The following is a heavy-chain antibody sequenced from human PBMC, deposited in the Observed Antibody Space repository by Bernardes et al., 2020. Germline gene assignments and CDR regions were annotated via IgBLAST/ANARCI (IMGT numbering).Heavy chain of an antibody. V-gene: IGHV3-48*02. D-gene: IGHD6-19*01. J-gene: IGHJ4*02. CDR2: ISSSSTI. CDR3: ARDLGYSSGWPFDY. CDR1: GFTFRSYS. Sequence: GGSLRLSCAASGFTFRSYSMNWVRQAPRKGLEWVSYISSSSTIYYADSVKGRFTISRDNAKNSLYLRMNSLRDEDTAVYYCARDLGYSSGWPFDYWGQGTLVTVSS.